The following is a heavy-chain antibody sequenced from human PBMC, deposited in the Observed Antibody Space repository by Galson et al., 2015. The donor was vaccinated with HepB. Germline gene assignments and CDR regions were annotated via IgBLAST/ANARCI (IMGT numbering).Heavy chain of an antibody. V-gene: IGHV3-7*03. D-gene: IGHD3-10*01. CDR1: GFTFSTSW. CDR3: AKDRGFLTFDF. J-gene: IGHJ4*02. Sequence: SLRLSCAASGFTFSTSWMIWVRQAPGKGLEWVANIKEDGSQTYYVDSVKGRFTISRDNAKNSLYLQMNSLRAEDTAVYYCAKDRGFLTFDFWGQGTLVTVSS. CDR2: IKEDGSQT.